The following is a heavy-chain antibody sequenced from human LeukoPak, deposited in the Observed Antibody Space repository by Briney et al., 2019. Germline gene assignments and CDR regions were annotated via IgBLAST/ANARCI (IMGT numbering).Heavy chain of an antibody. CDR3: ARILGDNGYGSGFFDY. D-gene: IGHD3-10*01. V-gene: IGHV3-21*01. Sequence: GGSLRLSCAASGFTLSTSSMNWVRQAPGKGLEWVSAISTRDFINYADSVKGRFTGSRDHAKDSLYLQMNSLRAEDTAVYYCARILGDNGYGSGFFDYWGQGALVTVSS. CDR1: GFTLSTSS. CDR2: ISTRDFI. J-gene: IGHJ4*02.